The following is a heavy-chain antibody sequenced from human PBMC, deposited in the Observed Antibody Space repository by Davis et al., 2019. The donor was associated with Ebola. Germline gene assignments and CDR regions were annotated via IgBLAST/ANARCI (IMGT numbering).Heavy chain of an antibody. CDR1: GFTFDDYA. V-gene: IGHV3-9*01. CDR2: ISWNSGSI. D-gene: IGHD2-21*02. CDR3: ARMGVGVVVTLDV. J-gene: IGHJ6*02. Sequence: SLKISCAASGFTFDDYAMHWVRQAPGKGLEWVSGISWNSGSIGYADSVKGRFTISRDNAKNSLYLQMNSLRAEDTAVYYCARMGVGVVVTLDVWGQGTTVTVSS.